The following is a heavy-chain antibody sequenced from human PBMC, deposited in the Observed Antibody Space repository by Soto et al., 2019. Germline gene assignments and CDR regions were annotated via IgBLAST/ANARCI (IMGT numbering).Heavy chain of an antibody. V-gene: IGHV4-34*01. Sequence: QVQLQQWGAGLLKPSETLSLTCAVYGGSFSGYYWSWIRQPPGKGLEWIGEINHSGSTNYNPSLKSRVTISVDTSKNQFSLKLSSVTAADTAVYYCARKVTGTDFDYRCQGTLVTVSS. D-gene: IGHD1-20*01. CDR3: ARKVTGTDFDY. J-gene: IGHJ4*02. CDR2: INHSGST. CDR1: GGSFSGYY.